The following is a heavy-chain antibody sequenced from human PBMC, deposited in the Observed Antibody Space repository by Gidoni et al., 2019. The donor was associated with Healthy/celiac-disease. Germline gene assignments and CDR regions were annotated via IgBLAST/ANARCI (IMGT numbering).Heavy chain of an antibody. CDR1: GGSFSGYY. Sequence: QVQLQQWGAGLLKPSETLSLTCAVYGGSFSGYYWSWIRQPPGKGLEWIGEINHSGSTNSNPSPKSRVTISVDTSKNQCSLKRSSVTAADTAVYYCARVRNSSGYYYRAGRGHFDYWGQGTLVTVSS. D-gene: IGHD3-22*01. CDR2: INHSGST. CDR3: ARVRNSSGYYYRAGRGHFDY. V-gene: IGHV4-34*01. J-gene: IGHJ4*02.